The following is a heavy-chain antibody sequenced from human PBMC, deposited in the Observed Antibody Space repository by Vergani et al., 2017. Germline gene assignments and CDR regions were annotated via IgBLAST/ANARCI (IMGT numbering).Heavy chain of an antibody. CDR1: GFTFSNAW. J-gene: IGHJ4*02. CDR2: IKSRANSYAT. D-gene: IGHD2-2*01. CDR3: TLLVVVPAAPSEHLEGY. Sequence: EVQLVESGGGLVKPGGSLRLSCAASGFTFSNAWMSWVRQAPGKGLEWVGRIKSRANSYATAYAASVKGRFTISRDDSKNTAYLQMNSLKTEDTAVYYCTLLVVVPAAPSEHLEGYWGQGTLVTVSS. V-gene: IGHV3-73*01.